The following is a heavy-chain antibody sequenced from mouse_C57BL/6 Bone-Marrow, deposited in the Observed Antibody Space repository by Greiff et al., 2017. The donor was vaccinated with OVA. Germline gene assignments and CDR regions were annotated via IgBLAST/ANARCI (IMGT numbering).Heavy chain of an antibody. CDR2: IYPRSGNT. CDR1: GYTFTSYG. Sequence: QVQLQQSEAELARPGASVKLSCKASGYTFTSYGISWVKQRTGQGLEWIGEIYPRSGNTYYNEKFKGKATLTADKSSSTAYMELRSLTSEDSAVYFCAYGPIFAYWGQGTLVTVSA. D-gene: IGHD2-10*02. CDR3: AYGPIFAY. J-gene: IGHJ3*01. V-gene: IGHV1-81*01.